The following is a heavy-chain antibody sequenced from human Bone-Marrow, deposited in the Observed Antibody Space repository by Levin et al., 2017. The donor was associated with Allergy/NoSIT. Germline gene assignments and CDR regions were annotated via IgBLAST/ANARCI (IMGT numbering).Heavy chain of an antibody. V-gene: IGHV3-23*01. CDR2: LSSSGDST. D-gene: IGHD6-13*01. Sequence: GGSLRLSCAASGFTFSSYAMSWVRQAPGKGLEWVSTLSSSGDSTYYADSVKGRFTISRDNSKNTLYLQMNSLRAEDTAVYFCAKDPGYGSSYYHFDHWGQGTLVTVSS. CDR3: AKDPGYGSSYYHFDH. CDR1: GFTFSSYA. J-gene: IGHJ4*02.